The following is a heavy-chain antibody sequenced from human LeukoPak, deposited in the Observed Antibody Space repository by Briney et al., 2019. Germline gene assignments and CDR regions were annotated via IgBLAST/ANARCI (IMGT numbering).Heavy chain of an antibody. CDR2: INPSGGST. CDR1: GYTFTSYY. D-gene: IGHD3-16*01. J-gene: IGHJ4*02. CDR3: ARFGSAGY. V-gene: IGHV1-46*01. Sequence: ASVKVSCKASGYTFTSYYMHWVRQAPGQGLEWMGIINPSGGSTNYAQKFQGRVTMTRDTSINTAYMELSRLISDDTAVYYCARFGSAGYWGQGTLVTVSS.